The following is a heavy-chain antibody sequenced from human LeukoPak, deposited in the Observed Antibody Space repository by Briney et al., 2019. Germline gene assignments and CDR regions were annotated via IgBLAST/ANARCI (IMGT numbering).Heavy chain of an antibody. D-gene: IGHD3-16*01. CDR2: ISWNSGSI. Sequence: GGSLRLSCAASGFTFDDYAMHWVRQAPGKGREWVSGISWNSGSIGYADSVKGRFTISRDNAKNSLYLQMNSLRAEDTALYYCAKDIGDYWGQGTLVTVSS. CDR3: AKDIGDY. V-gene: IGHV3-9*01. J-gene: IGHJ4*02. CDR1: GFTFDDYA.